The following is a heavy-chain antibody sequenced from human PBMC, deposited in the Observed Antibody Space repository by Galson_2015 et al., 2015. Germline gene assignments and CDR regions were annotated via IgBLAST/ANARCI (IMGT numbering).Heavy chain of an antibody. CDR1: GGSFSGYY. CDR2: IKQDGSTK. D-gene: IGHD5-24*01. J-gene: IGHJ4*02. V-gene: IGHV3-7*05. Sequence: LTCTVYGGSFSGYYWSWVRQAPGKGLEWVANIKQDGSTKYYVASVRGRFIISRDNAQNSLYLQMNSLRAEDTAVYYCARLGERQKVDFWGQGALVTVSS. CDR3: ARLGERQKVDF.